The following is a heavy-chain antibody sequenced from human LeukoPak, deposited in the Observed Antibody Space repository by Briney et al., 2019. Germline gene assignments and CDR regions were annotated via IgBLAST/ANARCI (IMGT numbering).Heavy chain of an antibody. CDR3: ARDFSSTWPKYFDY. CDR1: GFTFSSYW. V-gene: IGHV3-7*05. Sequence: PGGSLRLSCAASGFTFSSYWMSWVRQAPGKGLEWVANIKQDGTEKYYVDSVRGRFTISRDNAKNSLYLQTNSLRAEDTAVYYCARDFSSTWPKYFDYWGQGTLVTVSS. CDR2: IKQDGTEK. D-gene: IGHD6-13*01. J-gene: IGHJ4*02.